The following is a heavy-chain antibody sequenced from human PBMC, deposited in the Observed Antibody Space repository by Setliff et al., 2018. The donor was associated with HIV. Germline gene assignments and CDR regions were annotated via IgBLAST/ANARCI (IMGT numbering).Heavy chain of an antibody. J-gene: IGHJ3*02. Sequence: GGSLRLSCEASGFTFVDYGMSWVRHAPGKGLEWVSGINWDGKRQGYEDSVKGRFTISRDNAKNSLYLQIKSLRVEDTALYYCARDFKEVPNFDAFDMWGQGTMVTVSS. CDR1: GFTFVDYG. CDR3: ARDFKEVPNFDAFDM. V-gene: IGHV3-20*04. CDR2: INWDGKRQ.